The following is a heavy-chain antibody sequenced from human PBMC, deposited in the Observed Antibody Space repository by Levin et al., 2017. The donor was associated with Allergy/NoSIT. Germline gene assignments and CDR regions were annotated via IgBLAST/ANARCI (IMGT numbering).Heavy chain of an antibody. V-gene: IGHV3-21*01. Sequence: SCAASGFTFSSYSMNWVRQAPGKGLEWVSSISSSSSYIYYADSVKGRFTISRDNAKNSLYLQMNSLRAEDTAVYYCARARIRYYGMDVWGQGTTVTVSS. CDR3: ARARIRYYGMDV. CDR2: ISSSSSYI. J-gene: IGHJ6*02. CDR1: GFTFSSYS. D-gene: IGHD2/OR15-2a*01.